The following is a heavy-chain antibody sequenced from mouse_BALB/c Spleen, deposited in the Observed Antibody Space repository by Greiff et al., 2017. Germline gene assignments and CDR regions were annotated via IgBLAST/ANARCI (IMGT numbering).Heavy chain of an antibody. Sequence: DVQLVESGGGLVQPGGSLKLSCAASGFTFSSFGMHWVRQAPEKGLEWVAYISSGSSTIYYADTVKGRFTISRDNPKNTLFLQMTSLRSEDTAMYYCARGAYYRYDEDYYAMDYWGQGTSVTVSS. J-gene: IGHJ4*01. CDR1: GFTFSSFG. V-gene: IGHV5-17*02. D-gene: IGHD2-14*01. CDR2: ISSGSSTI. CDR3: ARGAYYRYDEDYYAMDY.